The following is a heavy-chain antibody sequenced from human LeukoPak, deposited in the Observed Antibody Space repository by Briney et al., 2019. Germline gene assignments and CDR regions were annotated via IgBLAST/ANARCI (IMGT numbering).Heavy chain of an antibody. D-gene: IGHD3-22*01. Sequence: SETLSLTCAVYGGSFSGYYWSWIRQPPGKGLEWTGNVYYTGNTYYNPSLKSRVTISLDTSKNQFSLKVISMTAADTAVYYCTKSDGSGLIRICGRGTMVTVSS. CDR1: GGSFSGYY. CDR2: VYYTGNT. CDR3: TKSDGSGLIRI. V-gene: IGHV4-34*01. J-gene: IGHJ3*02.